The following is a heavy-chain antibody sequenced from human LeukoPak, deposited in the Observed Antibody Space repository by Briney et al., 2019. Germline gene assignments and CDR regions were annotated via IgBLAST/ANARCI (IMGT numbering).Heavy chain of an antibody. Sequence: PSETLSLTCTVSDSSVSSYYWSWIRQPPGKGLEWIGYIYYTGSISYNPSLKTRVTISVDTSKNQFSLRLTSVTAADTAVYYCAKMVTNAFDIWGQGTLVTVSS. CDR3: AKMVTNAFDI. CDR1: DSSVSSYY. CDR2: IYYTGSI. D-gene: IGHD5-18*01. J-gene: IGHJ3*02. V-gene: IGHV4-59*08.